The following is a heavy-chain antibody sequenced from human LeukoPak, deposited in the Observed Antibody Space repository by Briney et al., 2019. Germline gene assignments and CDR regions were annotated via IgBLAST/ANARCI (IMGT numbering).Heavy chain of an antibody. Sequence: SGESLKISCKGSGYTFTNHWIAWVRQMPGKALEWMGLIYPDDSDIRYSPSFQGQVTFSADKSITTAYLQWSSLKASDTAMYYCARPRQHCSSTSCPFDIWGQGTVVTVSS. D-gene: IGHD2-2*01. V-gene: IGHV5-51*01. CDR1: GYTFTNHW. CDR3: ARPRQHCSSTSCPFDI. J-gene: IGHJ3*02. CDR2: IYPDDSDI.